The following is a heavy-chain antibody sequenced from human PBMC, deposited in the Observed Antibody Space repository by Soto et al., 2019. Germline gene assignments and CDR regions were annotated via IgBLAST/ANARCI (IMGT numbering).Heavy chain of an antibody. CDR1: GGSVSSGSYY. D-gene: IGHD5-12*01. J-gene: IGHJ4*02. Sequence: SETLSLTCTVSGGSVSSGSYYWSWIRQPPGKGLGWIGYIYYSGSTNYNPSLKSRVTISVDTSKNQFSLKLSSVTAADTAVYYCAKGRASPQFDYWGQGTLVTVSS. CDR2: IYYSGST. CDR3: AKGRASPQFDY. V-gene: IGHV4-61*01.